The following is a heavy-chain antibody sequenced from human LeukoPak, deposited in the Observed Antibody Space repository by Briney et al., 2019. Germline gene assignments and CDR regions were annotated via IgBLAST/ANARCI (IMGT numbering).Heavy chain of an antibody. CDR3: ARDSGAAHSGFDY. CDR2: INPNSGGT. D-gene: IGHD3-10*01. J-gene: IGHJ4*02. V-gene: IGHV1-2*06. Sequence: ASVKVSCKASGYTFTGYYMHWVRQAPGQGLEWMGRINPNSGGTNYAQKLQGRVTMTTDTSTSTAYMELRSLRSDDTAVYYCARDSGAAHSGFDYWGQGTLVTVSS. CDR1: GYTFTGYY.